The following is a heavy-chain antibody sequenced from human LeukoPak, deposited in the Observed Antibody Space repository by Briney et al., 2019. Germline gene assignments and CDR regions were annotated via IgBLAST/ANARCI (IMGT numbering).Heavy chain of an antibody. CDR1: GFTFSSYA. Sequence: GGSLRLSCAASGFTFSSYAMNWVRQAPGKGLEWVSAISGSGASTYYADSVKGRFTISRDNSKNTLYLQMNSLRAEDTAVYYCAKPRHSGSYGDFDYWGQGTLVTVSS. D-gene: IGHD1-26*01. V-gene: IGHV3-23*01. CDR2: ISGSGAST. J-gene: IGHJ4*02. CDR3: AKPRHSGSYGDFDY.